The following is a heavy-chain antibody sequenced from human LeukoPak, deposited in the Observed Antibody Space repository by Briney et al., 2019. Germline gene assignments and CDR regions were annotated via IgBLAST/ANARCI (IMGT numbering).Heavy chain of an antibody. CDR2: ISTSNNYI. CDR3: ARGAAGVFDY. D-gene: IGHD6-13*01. J-gene: IGHJ4*02. CDR1: GFTFSSYS. Sequence: SGGSLRPSCAASGFTFSSYSMNWVRQAPGKGLEWVSAISTSNNYIYYADSVKGRFTISRDNAKNSLYLQMNSLRAEDTAVYYCARGAAGVFDYWGQGTLVTVSS. V-gene: IGHV3-21*01.